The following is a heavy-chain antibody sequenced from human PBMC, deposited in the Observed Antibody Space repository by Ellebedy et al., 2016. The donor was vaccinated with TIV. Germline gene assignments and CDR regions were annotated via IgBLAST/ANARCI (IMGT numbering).Heavy chain of an antibody. CDR3: ARRPFRSRSLYDY. CDR2: IYPGDSDT. J-gene: IGHJ4*02. D-gene: IGHD3-3*01. CDR1: GYSFTSYW. V-gene: IGHV5-51*01. Sequence: GESLKISCKGSGYSFTSYWVGWVRQMPGKGLEWMGIIYPGDSDTIYSPSFQGQVTISADKSISTAYLQWSSLKASDTAMYYCARRPFRSRSLYDYWGQGTLVTVSS.